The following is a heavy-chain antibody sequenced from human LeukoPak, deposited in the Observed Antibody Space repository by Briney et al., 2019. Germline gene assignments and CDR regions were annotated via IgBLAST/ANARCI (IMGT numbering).Heavy chain of an antibody. Sequence: EASVKVSCKASGFTFTSSAVQWVRQARGQRLEWIGWIVVGSGNTNYAQKFQERVTITRDMSTSTAYMELSSLRSEDTAVYYCAAARITMVRGGNYFDYWGQGTLVTVSS. CDR2: IVVGSGNT. D-gene: IGHD3-10*01. V-gene: IGHV1-58*01. CDR1: GFTFTSSA. J-gene: IGHJ4*02. CDR3: AAARITMVRGGNYFDY.